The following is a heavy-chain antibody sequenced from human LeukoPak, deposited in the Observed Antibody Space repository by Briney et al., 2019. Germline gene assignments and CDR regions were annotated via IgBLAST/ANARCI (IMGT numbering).Heavy chain of an antibody. CDR3: ASEGTIAAAGPLDY. CDR1: GFTFSSYW. J-gene: IGHJ4*02. D-gene: IGHD6-13*01. CDR2: IKQDGSEK. V-gene: IGHV3-7*01. Sequence: PGGSLRLSCAASGFTFSSYWMSWVRQAPGKGLEWVANIKQDGSEKYYVDSVKGRFTISRDNAKNTLYLQMNSLRAEDTAVYYCASEGTIAAAGPLDYWGQGTLVTVSS.